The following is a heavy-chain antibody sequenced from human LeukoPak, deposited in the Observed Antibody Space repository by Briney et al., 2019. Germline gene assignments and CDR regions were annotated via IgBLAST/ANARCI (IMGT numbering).Heavy chain of an antibody. J-gene: IGHJ4*02. Sequence: GGSLRLSCAASGFTFSSYAMSWVRQAPGKGLEWVSAISGSGGSTYYADSVRGRFTISRDNSKNTLSLQMNSLRVEDTAVYYCAKDRGVERGATDYWGQGTLVTVSS. D-gene: IGHD1-26*01. CDR2: ISGSGGST. CDR1: GFTFSSYA. CDR3: AKDRGVERGATDY. V-gene: IGHV3-23*01.